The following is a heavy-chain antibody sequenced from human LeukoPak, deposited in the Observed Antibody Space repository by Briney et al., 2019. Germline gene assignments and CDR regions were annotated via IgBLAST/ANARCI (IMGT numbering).Heavy chain of an antibody. CDR3: ARLASGSYVGNWFDP. CDR1: GYSFTSYW. J-gene: IGHJ5*02. V-gene: IGHV5-51*01. D-gene: IGHD1-26*01. CDR2: IYPGDSDT. Sequence: GESLKVSCKGSGYSFTSYWIGWVRQMAGKGLEWMGIIYPGDSDTRYSPSFQGQVTISADKSISTAYLQWSSLKASDTAMYYCARLASGSYVGNWFDPWGQGTLVTVSS.